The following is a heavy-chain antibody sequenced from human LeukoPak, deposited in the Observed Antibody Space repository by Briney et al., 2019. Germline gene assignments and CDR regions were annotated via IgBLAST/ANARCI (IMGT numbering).Heavy chain of an antibody. CDR2: ISDSGDRT. CDR1: GFTFSSYA. D-gene: IGHD3-10*01. J-gene: IGHJ4*02. V-gene: IGHV3-23*01. CDR3: ARDMYDNGWSSFDY. Sequence: GGSLRLSCAASGFTFSSYAMSWVRQAPGKGLEWVSVISDSGDRTYYANSVQGRFTISRDNSKNTLYLQMNSLRAEDTALYYCARDMYDNGWSSFDYWGQGTLVTVSS.